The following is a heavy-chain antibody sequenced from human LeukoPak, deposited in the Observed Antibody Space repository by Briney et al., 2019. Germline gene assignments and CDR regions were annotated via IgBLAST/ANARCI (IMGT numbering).Heavy chain of an antibody. J-gene: IGHJ4*02. V-gene: IGHV3-30*04. Sequence: GGSLRLSCEVSGFTFNTYTMHWVRQSPNKGLEWGAFVSHDGNNRLYADSVKGRFTISRDDSKNTLYLQMNSLRDEDTAVYYCVRERGRTRETRLFDYWGQGALVTVSS. CDR2: VSHDGNNR. CDR1: GFTFNTYT. CDR3: VRERGRTRETRLFDY. D-gene: IGHD4-11*01.